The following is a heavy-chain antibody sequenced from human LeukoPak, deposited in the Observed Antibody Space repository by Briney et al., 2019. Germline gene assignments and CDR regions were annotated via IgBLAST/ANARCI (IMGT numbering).Heavy chain of an antibody. CDR2: IYYSGST. CDR1: GGSISSSSYY. Sequence: PSETLSLTCTVSGGSISSSSYYWGWIRQPPGQGLEWIGSIYYSGSTYYNPSLKSRVTISVDTSKNRFSLKLSSVTAADTAVYYCARRRRYYFDYWGQGTLVTVSS. CDR3: ARRRRYYFDY. V-gene: IGHV4-39*01. J-gene: IGHJ4*02.